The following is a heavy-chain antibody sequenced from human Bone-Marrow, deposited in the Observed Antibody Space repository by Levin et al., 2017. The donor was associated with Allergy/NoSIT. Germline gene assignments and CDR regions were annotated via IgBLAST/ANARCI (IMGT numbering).Heavy chain of an antibody. CDR3: AREDWGYCSGGSCYSGSLLY. J-gene: IGHJ4*02. V-gene: IGHV3-53*01. Sequence: GESLKISCAASGFTVSSNYMSWVRQAPGKGLEWVSVIYSGGSTYYADSVKGRFTISRDNSKNTLYLQMNSLRAEDTAVYYCAREDWGYCSGGSCYSGSLLYWGQGTLVTVSS. CDR2: IYSGGST. D-gene: IGHD2-15*01. CDR1: GFTVSSNY.